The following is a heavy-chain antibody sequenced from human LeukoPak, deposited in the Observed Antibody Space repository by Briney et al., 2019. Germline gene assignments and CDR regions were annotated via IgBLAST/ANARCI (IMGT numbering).Heavy chain of an antibody. CDR1: GFTFSSYS. CDR3: ARDAGGSWYYYNTDYYYGMDV. J-gene: IGHJ6*02. CDR2: ITSSGSVM. V-gene: IGHV3-48*04. D-gene: IGHD6-13*01. Sequence: GGSLRLSCAASGFTFSSYSMNWVRQAPGKGLEWVSYITSSGSVMYHADSVRGRFTISRDNAKNSLYLQMNSLRAEDTAVYYCARDAGGSWYYYNTDYYYGMDVWGQGTTVTVSS.